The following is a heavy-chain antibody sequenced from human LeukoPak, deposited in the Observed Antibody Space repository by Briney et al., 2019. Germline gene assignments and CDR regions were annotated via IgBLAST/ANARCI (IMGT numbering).Heavy chain of an antibody. J-gene: IGHJ4*02. CDR2: ISGSGGST. V-gene: IGHV3-23*01. CDR3: AKRSYYDSSGYYFDY. D-gene: IGHD3-22*01. Sequence: GGSLRLSCAASGFTLSSYAMSWVRQAPGKGLEWVSAISGSGGSTYYADSVKGRFTISRDNSKNTLYVQMNNLRAEDTAVYYCAKRSYYDSSGYYFDYWGQGTLVTVSS. CDR1: GFTLSSYA.